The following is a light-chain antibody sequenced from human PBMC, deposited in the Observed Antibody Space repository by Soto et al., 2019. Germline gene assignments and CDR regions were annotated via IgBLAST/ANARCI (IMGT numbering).Light chain of an antibody. CDR3: QQYNGYSRT. J-gene: IGKJ1*01. CDR1: QSVSIW. CDR2: DAS. Sequence: DTQMTQSPSTLSASVGDRVTITCRASQSVSIWLAWYQQKQGKAPNLLIYDASSLQSGVPSRFSGSGSGAEFTLTISSLQPDDFATYYCQQYNGYSRTFGQGTKVDIK. V-gene: IGKV1-5*01.